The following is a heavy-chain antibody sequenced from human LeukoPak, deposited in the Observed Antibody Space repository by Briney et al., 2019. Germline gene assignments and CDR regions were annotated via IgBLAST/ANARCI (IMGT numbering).Heavy chain of an antibody. V-gene: IGHV1-8*01. CDR1: GYTFTSYD. CDR2: MNPNSGNT. J-gene: IGHJ6*02. D-gene: IGHD6-13*01. Sequence: ASVKVSCKASGYTFTSYDINWVRQATGQGLEWMGWMNPNSGNTGYAQKFQGRVTMTRNTSISTAYMELSSLRSEDTAVYYCVRWVWYYYGMDVWGQGTMVTVSS. CDR3: VRWVWYYYGMDV.